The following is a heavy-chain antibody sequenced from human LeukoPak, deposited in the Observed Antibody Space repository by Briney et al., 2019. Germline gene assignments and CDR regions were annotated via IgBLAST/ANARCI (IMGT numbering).Heavy chain of an antibody. CDR2: IYYSGST. J-gene: IGHJ4*02. D-gene: IGHD1-7*01. CDR1: GGSISSGGYY. V-gene: IGHV4-61*08. CDR3: ARGPQLELLAYYFDY. Sequence: SETLSLTCTVSGGSISSGGYYWSWIRQHPGTGLEWIGYIYYSGSTNYNPSLKSRVTISVDTSKNQFSLKLSSVTAADTAVYYCARGPQLELLAYYFDYWGQGTLVTVSS.